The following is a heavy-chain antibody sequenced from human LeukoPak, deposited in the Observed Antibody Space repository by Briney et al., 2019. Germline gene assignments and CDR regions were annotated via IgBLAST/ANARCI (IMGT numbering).Heavy chain of an antibody. D-gene: IGHD3-10*01. CDR3: ARGYPPVLLWFGELSGTDAFDI. Sequence: ASVKVSCKASGYTFTSYDINWVRQATGQGLEWMGWMNPNSGNTGYAQKSQGRVTMTRNTSISTAYMELSSLRSEDTAVYYCARGYPPVLLWFGELSGTDAFDIWGQGTMVTVSS. V-gene: IGHV1-8*01. CDR1: GYTFTSYD. CDR2: MNPNSGNT. J-gene: IGHJ3*02.